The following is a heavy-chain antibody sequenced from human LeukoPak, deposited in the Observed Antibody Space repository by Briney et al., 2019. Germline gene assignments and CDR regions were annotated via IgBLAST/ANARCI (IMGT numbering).Heavy chain of an antibody. CDR3: AKFLPTHIVVANYYFDY. V-gene: IGHV3-23*01. D-gene: IGHD2-21*01. CDR2: ISCSGCST. Sequence: GGSVRLSCAASGFTFSSYAMSWVRQAPGKGLEWVSAISCSGCSTYYADSVKGRFTISRDNSKNTLYLQMNSLGAEDTAVYYCAKFLPTHIVVANYYFDYWGQGTLVTVSS. J-gene: IGHJ4*02. CDR1: GFTFSSYA.